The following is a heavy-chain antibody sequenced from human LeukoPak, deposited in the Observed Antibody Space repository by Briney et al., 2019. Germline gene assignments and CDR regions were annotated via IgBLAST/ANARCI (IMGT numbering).Heavy chain of an antibody. CDR2: ISYDGSNK. Sequence: GGSLRLSCAASGFTFSSYGMHWVRQAPGKGLEWVAVISYDGSNKYYADSVKGRFTISRDNSKNTLYLQMNSLRAEDTAVYYCAKDYVVVVPAAIAAFDIWGQGTMVTVSS. CDR3: AKDYVVVVPAAIAAFDI. V-gene: IGHV3-30*18. CDR1: GFTFSSYG. J-gene: IGHJ3*02. D-gene: IGHD2-2*02.